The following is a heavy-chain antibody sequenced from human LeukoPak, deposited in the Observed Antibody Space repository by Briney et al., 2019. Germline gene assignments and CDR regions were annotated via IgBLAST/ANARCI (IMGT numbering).Heavy chain of an antibody. V-gene: IGHV4-30-4*07. Sequence: SETLSLTCAVSGGSISSGGYSWSWIRQPPGKGLEWIGYIYYSGSTYYNPSLKSRVTISVDTSKNQFSLKLSSVTAADTAVYYCARVDTMIVVVSWGQGTLVTVSS. CDR3: ARVDTMIVVVS. CDR2: IYYSGST. CDR1: GGSISSGGYS. D-gene: IGHD3-22*01. J-gene: IGHJ4*02.